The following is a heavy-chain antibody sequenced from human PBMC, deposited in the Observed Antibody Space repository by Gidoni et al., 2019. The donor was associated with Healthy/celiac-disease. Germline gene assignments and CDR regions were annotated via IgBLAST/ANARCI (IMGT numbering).Heavy chain of an antibody. CDR1: GYPFTGYY. D-gene: IGHD3-22*01. CDR2: INPNSGGT. CDR3: ARDLGKYYYDSSGYDY. J-gene: IGHJ4*02. V-gene: IGHV1-2*06. Sequence: QVQLVQSGAEVKKPGASVKVSCKASGYPFTGYYMHWVRQAPGQGLEWMGRINPNSGGTNYAQKFQGRVTMTRDTSISTAYMELSRLRSDDTAVYYCARDLGKYYYDSSGYDYWGQGTLVTVSS.